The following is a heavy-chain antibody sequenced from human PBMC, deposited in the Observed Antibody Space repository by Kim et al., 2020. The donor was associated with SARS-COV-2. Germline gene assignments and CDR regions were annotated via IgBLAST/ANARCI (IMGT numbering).Heavy chain of an antibody. V-gene: IGHV1-46*01. Sequence: ASVKVSCKASGYTFTSYYMHWVRQAPGQGLEWMGIINPSGGSTSYAQKFQGRVTMTRDTSTSTVYMELSSLRSEDTAVYYCARDLKGDSSGWYWRVWDYYYGMDVWGQGTTVTVSS. CDR2: INPSGGST. CDR1: GYTFTSYY. D-gene: IGHD6-19*01. CDR3: ARDLKGDSSGWYWRVWDYYYGMDV. J-gene: IGHJ6*02.